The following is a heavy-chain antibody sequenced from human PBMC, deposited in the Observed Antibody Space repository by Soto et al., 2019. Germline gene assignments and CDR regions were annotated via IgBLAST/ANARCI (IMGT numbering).Heavy chain of an antibody. J-gene: IGHJ6*03. D-gene: IGHD3-10*01. CDR1: GGSISSGGYY. CDR3: ARVWSGVLWFGELANYYYYMDV. Sequence: QVQLQESGPGLVKPSQTLSLTCTVSGGSISSGGYYWSWIRQHPGKGLEWIGYIYYSGSTYYNPSLMSRVTISVDTSKNQFSLKLSSVTAADTAVYYCARVWSGVLWFGELANYYYYMDVWGKGTTVTVSS. CDR2: IYYSGST. V-gene: IGHV4-31*03.